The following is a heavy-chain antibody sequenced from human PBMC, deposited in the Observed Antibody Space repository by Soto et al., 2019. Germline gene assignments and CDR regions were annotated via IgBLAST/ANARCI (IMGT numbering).Heavy chain of an antibody. CDR2: IYYSGST. Sequence: SETLSLTCTVSGGSISSGDYYWSWIRQPPGKGLEWIGYIYYSGSTYYNPSLKSRVTISVDTSKNQFSLKLSSVTAADTAVYYCAREPRSLGGMDVWGQGTTVTVSS. CDR3: AREPRSLGGMDV. V-gene: IGHV4-30-4*01. D-gene: IGHD4-17*01. J-gene: IGHJ6*02. CDR1: GGSISSGDYY.